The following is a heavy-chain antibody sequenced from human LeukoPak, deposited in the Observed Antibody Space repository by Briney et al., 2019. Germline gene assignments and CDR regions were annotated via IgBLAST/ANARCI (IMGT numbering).Heavy chain of an antibody. J-gene: IGHJ3*02. CDR1: GYTFTSYG. D-gene: IGHD6-19*01. CDR2: VSAYNGNT. CDR3: ARDLLVGSGWAYDAFDI. V-gene: IGHV1-18*04. Sequence: ASVKVSCKASGYTFTSYGISWVRQAPGQGLEWMGWVSAYNGNTNYALKLQGRVTMTTDTSTSTAYMELRSLRSDDTAVYYCARDLLVGSGWAYDAFDIWGQGTMVTVSS.